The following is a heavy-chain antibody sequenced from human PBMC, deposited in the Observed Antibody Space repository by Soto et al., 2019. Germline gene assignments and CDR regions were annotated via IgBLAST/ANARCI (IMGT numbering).Heavy chain of an antibody. CDR1: GYTFTSYG. V-gene: IGHV1-18*01. J-gene: IGHJ4*02. Sequence: GASVKISCKASGYTFTSYGISWVRQAPGQGLEWMGWISAYNGNTNYAQKLQGRVTMTTGTSTSTAYMELSSLRSEDTAVYYCARERTVAGNDYWGQGTLVTVSS. CDR3: ARERTVAGNDY. D-gene: IGHD6-19*01. CDR2: ISAYNGNT.